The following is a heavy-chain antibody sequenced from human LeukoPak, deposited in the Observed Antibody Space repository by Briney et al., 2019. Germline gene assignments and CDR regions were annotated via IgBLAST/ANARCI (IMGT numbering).Heavy chain of an antibody. Sequence: SETLSLTCTVSGDSISSGDYYWSWIRQPAGKGLEWIGRISSSGSTNYNPSLKRRVTISVDTSKNQFSLKLSSVTAADTAVYFCARGPYSYDSSGAFDIWGQGTMVTVSS. CDR1: GDSISSGDYY. J-gene: IGHJ3*02. CDR3: ARGPYSYDSSGAFDI. V-gene: IGHV4-61*02. CDR2: ISSSGST. D-gene: IGHD3-22*01.